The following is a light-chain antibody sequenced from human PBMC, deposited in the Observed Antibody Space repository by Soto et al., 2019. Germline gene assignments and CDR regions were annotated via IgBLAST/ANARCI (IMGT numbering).Light chain of an antibody. V-gene: IGKV3-20*01. CDR2: GAS. CDR1: QSVNIGY. CDR3: QQLGSSPYT. Sequence: EIVLTQSPGTLYLSPGERATLSCRASQSVNIGYLAWYQQKPGQAPRLLLYGASSRATGIPDRFSGSGSGTDFTLTISRLEPEDFAVYYCQQLGSSPYTFGQGTNLEIK. J-gene: IGKJ2*01.